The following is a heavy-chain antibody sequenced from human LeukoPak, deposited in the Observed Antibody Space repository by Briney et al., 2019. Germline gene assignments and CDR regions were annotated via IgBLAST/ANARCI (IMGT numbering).Heavy chain of an antibody. J-gene: IGHJ4*02. CDR1: GGSMSSYY. V-gene: IGHV4-59*01. D-gene: IGHD6-13*01. CDR2: IYDSGST. Sequence: SETLSLTCYVSGGSMSSYYCSWIRQPPGKGLEWIGYIYDSGSTNYNPSLKSRVTISVDTSKNQFSLKLTSVTAADTAVYYCAISYSSWHFDYWGQGTLATISS. CDR3: AISYSSWHFDY.